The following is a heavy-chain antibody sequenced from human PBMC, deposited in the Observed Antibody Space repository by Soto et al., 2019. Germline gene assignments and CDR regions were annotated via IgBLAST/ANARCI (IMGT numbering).Heavy chain of an antibody. D-gene: IGHD3-10*01. Sequence: EVQLVETGGGLVQPGGSLRLSCAASGFTFSSYDMHWVRQATGKGLEWVSAIGTAGDTYYPGSVKDRFTISRENAKNSLYLQMNSLRAEDTAVYYCARARGSGSYYKYYYYGMDVWGQGTTVNVSS. V-gene: IGHV3-13*01. J-gene: IGHJ6*01. CDR1: GFTFSSYD. CDR2: IGTAGDT. CDR3: ARARGSGSYYKYYYYGMDV.